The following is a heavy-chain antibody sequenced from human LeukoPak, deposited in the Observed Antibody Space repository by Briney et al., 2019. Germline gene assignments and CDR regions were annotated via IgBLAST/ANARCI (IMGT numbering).Heavy chain of an antibody. V-gene: IGHV3-64*01. J-gene: IGHJ5*01. D-gene: IGHD3-3*01. CDR2: ISSSGGST. CDR1: GFTFSTFA. Sequence: GGSLRLSCAASGFTFSTFAMHWVRQAPGKGLEYVSGISSSGGSTYYASSVKGRFTISRDNSKNTLYLQMGSLRPDDMAVYYCAGGSYEFWGGHPTPGDWLDSWGQGTLVTVSS. CDR3: AGGSYEFWGGHPTPGDWLDS.